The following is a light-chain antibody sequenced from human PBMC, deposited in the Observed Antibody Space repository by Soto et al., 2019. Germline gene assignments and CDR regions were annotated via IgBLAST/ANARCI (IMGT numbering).Light chain of an antibody. J-gene: IGKJ2*01. CDR3: QQTFSPPYT. CDR2: VAS. V-gene: IGKV1-39*01. CDR1: QSISNS. Sequence: DIQMTQSLSSLSASVGDRVTITCRASQSISNSLSWYQQKPGKAPKFLIYVASTLQRGVPSRFSGSGSGTDVTLTISSLQPEDVATYYCQQTFSPPYTFGQGTKLEIK.